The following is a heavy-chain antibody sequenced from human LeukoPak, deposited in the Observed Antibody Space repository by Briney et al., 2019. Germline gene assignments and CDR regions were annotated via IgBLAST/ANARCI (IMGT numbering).Heavy chain of an antibody. D-gene: IGHD2-15*01. CDR1: GFTFSSYA. CDR2: ISYDGSNK. J-gene: IGHJ4*02. Sequence: PGGSLRLSCAASGFTFSSYAMHWVRQAPGKGLEWVAVISYDGSNKYYADSVKGRFTISRDNSKNTLYLQMNSLRAEDTAVYYCARDHELLEYCSGGSCYSHGLDYWGQGTLVTVSS. V-gene: IGHV3-30-3*01. CDR3: ARDHELLEYCSGGSCYSHGLDY.